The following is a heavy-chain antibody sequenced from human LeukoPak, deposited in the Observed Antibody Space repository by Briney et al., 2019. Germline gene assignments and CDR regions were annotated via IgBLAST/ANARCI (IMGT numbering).Heavy chain of an antibody. CDR1: GFTFSSYA. CDR3: ARGKRGYSYGLSDYFDY. Sequence: PGGSLRLSCAASGFTFSSYAMHWVRQAPGKGLEYVSAISSNGGSTYYANSVKGRFTISRDNSKNTLYLQMGSLRAEDMAVYYCARGKRGYSYGLSDYFDYWGQGTPVTVSS. V-gene: IGHV3-64*01. J-gene: IGHJ4*02. CDR2: ISSNGGST. D-gene: IGHD5-18*01.